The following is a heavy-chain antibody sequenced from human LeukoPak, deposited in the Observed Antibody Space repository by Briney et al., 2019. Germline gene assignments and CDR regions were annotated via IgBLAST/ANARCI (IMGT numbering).Heavy chain of an antibody. CDR3: ARKATTGPTKAAFDI. V-gene: IGHV4-28*05. Sequence: SETLSLTCAVSGYSISSSNYWGWIRQPPGKGLEWIGHIYYSGSIYYNPSLRSRVTMSVDTSKNQFSLKLSSVTAVDTAVYYCARKATTGPTKAAFDIWGQGTMVTVSS. D-gene: IGHD4-17*01. CDR2: IYYSGSI. CDR1: GYSISSSNY. J-gene: IGHJ3*02.